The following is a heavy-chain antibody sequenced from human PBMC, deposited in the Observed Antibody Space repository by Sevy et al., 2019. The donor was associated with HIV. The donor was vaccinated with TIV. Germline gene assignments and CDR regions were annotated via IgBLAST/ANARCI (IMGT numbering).Heavy chain of an antibody. CDR3: ARDGGTVTTPGCFDF. CDR1: GGSISSGAYS. D-gene: IGHD4-17*01. Sequence: PSETLSLTCAVSGGSISSGAYSWNWIRQPPGKGLEWIGYIFHTGNTYYNPSLKSRVTISVDRSRNQFSLDLTSVTAADTAVYYCARDGGTVTTPGCFDFWGQGTLVTVSS. V-gene: IGHV4-30-2*01. J-gene: IGHJ3*01. CDR2: IFHTGNT.